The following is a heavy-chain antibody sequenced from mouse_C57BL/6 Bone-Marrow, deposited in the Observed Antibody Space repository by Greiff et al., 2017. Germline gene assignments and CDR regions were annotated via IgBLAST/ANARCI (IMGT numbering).Heavy chain of an antibody. Sequence: VKLVESGPGLVAPAQCLTITCTASGFSLTSYAISWVRQTPGKGLEWLGVIWTGGGTNYNSALKSRLSISKDNSKSQVFLKMISLQTDDTARYYCARNVNVAMDYWGQGTTVTVSS. CDR3: ARNVNVAMDY. CDR1: GFSLTSYA. CDR2: IWTGGGT. J-gene: IGHJ4*01. V-gene: IGHV2-9-1*01.